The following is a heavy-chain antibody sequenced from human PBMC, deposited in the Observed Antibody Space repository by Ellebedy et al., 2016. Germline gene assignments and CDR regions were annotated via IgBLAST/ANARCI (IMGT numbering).Heavy chain of an antibody. V-gene: IGHV5-51*01. D-gene: IGHD5-12*01. CDR2: IYPGDSDT. Sequence: GESLKISCKASGYSFTSYWIGWVRQMPGKGLEWMGIIYPGDSDTRYSPSFQGQVTISADKSISTAYLQWSSLKASDTAMYYCARLRYSGYDAYYYYGMDVWGQGTTVTVSS. J-gene: IGHJ6*02. CDR1: GYSFTSYW. CDR3: ARLRYSGYDAYYYYGMDV.